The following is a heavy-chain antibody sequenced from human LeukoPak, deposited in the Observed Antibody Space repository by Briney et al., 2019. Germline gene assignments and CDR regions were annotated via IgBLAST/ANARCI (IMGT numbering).Heavy chain of an antibody. D-gene: IGHD6-19*01. CDR3: ARYSSGWSLGY. CDR2: INQDGSEK. V-gene: IGHV3-7*01. J-gene: IGHJ4*02. CDR1: GFTFSSYW. Sequence: GGSLRLSCAASGFTFSSYWMGWVRQAPGKGLEWVAKINQDGSEKYYVDSVKGRFTISRDNAKSSLYLQISSLRAEDTAVYYCARYSSGWSLGYWGQGTLVTVSS.